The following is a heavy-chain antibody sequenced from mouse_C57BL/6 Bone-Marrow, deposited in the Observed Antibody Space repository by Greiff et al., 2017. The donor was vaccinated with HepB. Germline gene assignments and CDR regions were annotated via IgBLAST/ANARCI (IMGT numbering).Heavy chain of an antibody. CDR3: ARKVGGPMDY. V-gene: IGHV1-81*01. D-gene: IGHD1-1*01. CDR2: IYPRSGNT. J-gene: IGHJ4*01. Sequence: QVQLQQSGAELARPGASVKLSCKASGYTFTSYGISWVKQRTGQGLEWIGEIYPRSGNTYYNEKFKGKATLTADKSSRTAYMELRSLTSEDSAVYFCARKVGGPMDYWGQGTSVTVSS. CDR1: GYTFTSYG.